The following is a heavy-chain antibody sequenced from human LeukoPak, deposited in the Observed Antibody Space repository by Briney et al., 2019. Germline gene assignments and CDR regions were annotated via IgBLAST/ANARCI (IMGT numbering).Heavy chain of an antibody. CDR3: AREKGPLGYYGMDV. V-gene: IGHV4-31*03. D-gene: IGHD7-27*01. Sequence: SETLSLTCTVSGGSISRGGYYWSWIRQHPGKGLEWIGYIYYSGSAYYNPSPKSRVTISVDTSKSQFSLKLSSVTAADTAVYYCAREKGPLGYYGMDVWGQGTTVTVSS. CDR2: IYYSGSA. CDR1: GGSISRGGYY. J-gene: IGHJ6*02.